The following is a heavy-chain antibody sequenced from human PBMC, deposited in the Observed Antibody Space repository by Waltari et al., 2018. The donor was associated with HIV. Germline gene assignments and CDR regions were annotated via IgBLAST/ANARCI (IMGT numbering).Heavy chain of an antibody. V-gene: IGHV3-30-3*01. D-gene: IGHD3-22*01. Sequence: QDQLLVSGGGVVQPGWSRRLSCPASGFPFIRYAMPRLRPAPGKGLEWVAVISFDGSSAYYADSVKGRFTISKDNPKNTLYLQMKSLITEDTAVYFCARDSLYSDSSGYYFRPFDMWGQGTMVTVSS. CDR3: ARDSLYSDSSGYYFRPFDM. CDR2: ISFDGSSA. J-gene: IGHJ3*02. CDR1: GFPFIRYA.